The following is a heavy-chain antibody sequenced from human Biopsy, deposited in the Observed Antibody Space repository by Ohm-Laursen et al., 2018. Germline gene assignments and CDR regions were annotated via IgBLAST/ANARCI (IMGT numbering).Heavy chain of an antibody. J-gene: IGHJ2*01. D-gene: IGHD3-22*01. CDR1: GGSFSTYA. CDR2: IIPMLNVA. V-gene: IGHV1-69*04. Sequence: SSVKVSCKASGGSFSTYAVSWVRQAPGQGLEWMGKIIPMLNVANYAQKFQGRVTITADKLTRTAYMELASLRSEDTAIYYCARFPLGAYDDSGSYRAVEHWYFDLWGRGTLVTVSS. CDR3: ARFPLGAYDDSGSYRAVEHWYFDL.